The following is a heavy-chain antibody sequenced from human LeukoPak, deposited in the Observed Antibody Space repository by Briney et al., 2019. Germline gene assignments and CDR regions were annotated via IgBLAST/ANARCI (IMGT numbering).Heavy chain of an antibody. CDR1: GGTFSSYA. CDR2: LIPIFGPA. D-gene: IGHD1-14*01. Sequence: APVKVSCKASGGTFSSYAIGWVRQAPGQGLEWMGGLIPIFGPANYAQKFQGRVTITADESTSTAYMELSSLRSEDTAVYYCAWYQIDDAFDIWGQGTMVTVSS. V-gene: IGHV1-69*13. CDR3: AWYQIDDAFDI. J-gene: IGHJ3*02.